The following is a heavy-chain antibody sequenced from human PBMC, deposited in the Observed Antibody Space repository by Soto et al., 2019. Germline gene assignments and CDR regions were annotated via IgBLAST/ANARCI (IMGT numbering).Heavy chain of an antibody. CDR3: ARGVEQYSDVWSGYPIYYGY. Sequence: PSETLSLTCTVSGGSVSSGSYYWSWIRQPPGKGLEWIGYIYYSGSTNYNPSLKSRVTISVDTSKNQLSLKLSSVTAADTAVYYCARGVEQYSDVWSGYPIYYGYWDQGSLVTGSS. CDR1: GGSVSSGSYY. V-gene: IGHV4-61*01. CDR2: IYYSGST. D-gene: IGHD3-3*01. J-gene: IGHJ4*02.